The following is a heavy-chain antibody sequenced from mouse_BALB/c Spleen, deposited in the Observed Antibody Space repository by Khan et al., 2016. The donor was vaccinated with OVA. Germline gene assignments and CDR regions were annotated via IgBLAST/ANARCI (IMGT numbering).Heavy chain of an antibody. D-gene: IGHD1-1*01. V-gene: IGHV2-2*02. CDR3: GRRDYYYGRGGGFPY. CDR1: GFSFTNSG. Sequence: QVQLKQSGPGLVQPSQSLSITCTVSGFSFTNSGIHWVRQSPGKGLEWLGLIWSGGSTHYNAAFLTRLIISKDNFKIQVLFKMNRQQKKDTAIYYCGRRDYYYGRGGGFPYWGQGTLGTVSA. J-gene: IGHJ3*01. CDR2: IWSGGST.